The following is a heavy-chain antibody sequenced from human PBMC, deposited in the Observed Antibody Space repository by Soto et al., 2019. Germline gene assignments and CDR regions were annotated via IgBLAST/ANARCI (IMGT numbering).Heavy chain of an antibody. CDR3: ARVISARLYYFYAMDV. CDR2: IIPLFGTT. Sequence: QVQLVQSGAEVKKPGSSVKVSCKASGGIFSSYAISWVRQAPGQGLEWMGGIIPLFGTTDYAQKFQGRVTITADESTRTAYMELSSLRSEDTAVFYCARVISARLYYFYAMDVWGQGTTVIVSS. D-gene: IGHD6-6*01. J-gene: IGHJ6*02. V-gene: IGHV1-69*01. CDR1: GGIFSSYA.